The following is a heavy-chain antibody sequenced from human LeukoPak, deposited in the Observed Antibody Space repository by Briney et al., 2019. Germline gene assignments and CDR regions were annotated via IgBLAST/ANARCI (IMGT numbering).Heavy chain of an antibody. CDR3: ARGRSNLPYSSSWYYFDY. CDR2: INHSGST. V-gene: IGHV4-34*01. J-gene: IGHJ4*02. D-gene: IGHD6-13*01. Sequence: PSETLSLTCAVYGGSFSGYYWSWIRQPPGKGLEWIGEINHSGSTNYNPSLKSRVTISVDTSKNQFSLKLSSVTAADTAVCYCARGRSNLPYSSSWYYFDYWGQGTLVTVSS. CDR1: GGSFSGYY.